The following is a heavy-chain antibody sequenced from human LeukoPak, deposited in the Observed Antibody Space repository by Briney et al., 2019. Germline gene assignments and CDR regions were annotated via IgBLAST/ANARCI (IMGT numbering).Heavy chain of an antibody. CDR3: ATRVYCGGDCYSSHGMDV. CDR1: GYTFTSYA. J-gene: IGHJ6*02. V-gene: IGHV1-3*01. CDR2: INAGNGNT. Sequence: ASVKVSCKASGYTFTSYAMHWVRQAPGQRLEWMGWINAGNGNTKYSQKFQGRVTITRDTSASTAYMELSSLRSEDTAVYYCATRVYCGGDCYSSHGMDVWGPGTTVTVSS. D-gene: IGHD2-21*02.